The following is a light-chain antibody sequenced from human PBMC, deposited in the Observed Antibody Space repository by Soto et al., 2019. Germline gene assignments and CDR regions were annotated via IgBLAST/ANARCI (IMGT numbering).Light chain of an antibody. J-gene: IGKJ1*01. CDR2: AAS. Sequence: IQMTQSPSSLSASVGDRVTITCLASQSISSYLNWYQQKPGKAPKLLIYAASSLQSGVPSRFSGSGSGTDFTLTISSLQPEDFATYYCLQDYNYPRTFGQGTKV. CDR3: LQDYNYPRT. CDR1: QSISSY. V-gene: IGKV1-6*01.